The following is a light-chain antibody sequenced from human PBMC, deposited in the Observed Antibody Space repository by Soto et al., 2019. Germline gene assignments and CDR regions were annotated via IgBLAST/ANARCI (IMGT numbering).Light chain of an antibody. CDR1: QAISSY. Sequence: DIQLTQSPSFLSASVGDRVIITCRASQAISSYLARYQQKPGKAPELLIYAASTLQSGVPSRFSGSGSGAEFTLIVSSLQPEDFATYYCQQLNNYPITFGQGTRLEIK. CDR3: QQLNNYPIT. CDR2: AAS. V-gene: IGKV1-9*01. J-gene: IGKJ5*01.